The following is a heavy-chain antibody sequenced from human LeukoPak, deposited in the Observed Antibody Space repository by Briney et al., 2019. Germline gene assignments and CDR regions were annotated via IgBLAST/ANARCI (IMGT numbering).Heavy chain of an antibody. CDR1: GFTFSSYW. Sequence: GGSLRLSCAASGFTFSSYWMHWVRQAPGKGLVWVSRINNDGSSTSYADSVKGRFTISRDNAKNTLYLQMNSLRAEDTAVYYCARYSSSWHAVDYWGQGTLVTVSP. CDR2: INNDGSST. CDR3: ARYSSSWHAVDY. D-gene: IGHD6-13*01. J-gene: IGHJ4*02. V-gene: IGHV3-74*01.